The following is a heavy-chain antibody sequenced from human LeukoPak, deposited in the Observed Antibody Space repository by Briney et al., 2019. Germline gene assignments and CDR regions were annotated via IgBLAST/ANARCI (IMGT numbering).Heavy chain of an antibody. CDR1: GFTFSSYA. D-gene: IGHD1-26*01. V-gene: IGHV3-21*01. J-gene: IGHJ4*02. CDR2: ISSSGSYI. CDR3: ARMRAVGATKKFDY. Sequence: PGGSLRLSCAASGFTFSSYAMIWVRQAPGTGLEWVASISSSGSYIYYADSMKGRFTISRDNTKNSLYLQVNSLRAEDTAVYYCARMRAVGATKKFDYWGQGTLVTVSS.